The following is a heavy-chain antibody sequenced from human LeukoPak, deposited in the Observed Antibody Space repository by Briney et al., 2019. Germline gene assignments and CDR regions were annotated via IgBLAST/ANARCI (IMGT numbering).Heavy chain of an antibody. Sequence: PGGSLRLSCAASGFIFSTYGMHWVRQAPGKGLQWVAVISYDGSNKYYADSVKGRFTISRDNSKNTLYLQMNSLRAEDTAVYYCAKQLAYCGGDCYFGDAFDIWGQGTMVTVSS. V-gene: IGHV3-30*18. D-gene: IGHD2-21*02. CDR1: GFIFSTYG. CDR3: AKQLAYCGGDCYFGDAFDI. J-gene: IGHJ3*02. CDR2: ISYDGSNK.